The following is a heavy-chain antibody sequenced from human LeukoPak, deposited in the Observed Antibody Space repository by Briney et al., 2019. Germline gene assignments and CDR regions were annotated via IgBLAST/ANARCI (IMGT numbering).Heavy chain of an antibody. CDR1: GSTFSSYA. D-gene: IGHD6-19*01. V-gene: IGHV3-15*01. CDR3: TTESAGGFDI. CDR2: IKSKTDGGTT. Sequence: GGSLRLSCAASGSTFSSYAMSWVRQAPGKGLEWVGRIKSKTDGGTTDYAAPVKGRFTISRDDSKNTLSLQMNSLKTEDTAVYYCTTESAGGFDIWGQGTMVTVSS. J-gene: IGHJ3*02.